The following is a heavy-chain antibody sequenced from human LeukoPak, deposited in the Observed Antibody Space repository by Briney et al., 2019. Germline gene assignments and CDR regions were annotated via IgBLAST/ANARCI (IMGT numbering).Heavy chain of an antibody. D-gene: IGHD5-12*01. Sequence: SETLSLTCTVSGYSISSGYYWGWIRQPPGKGLEWIGSIHHSGSTNYNPSLKSRVTISVDTSKNQFSLKLSSVTAADTAVYYCARDAYSGYGPPDYYMDVWGKGTTVTISS. CDR2: IHHSGST. V-gene: IGHV4-38-2*02. CDR3: ARDAYSGYGPPDYYMDV. CDR1: GYSISSGYY. J-gene: IGHJ6*03.